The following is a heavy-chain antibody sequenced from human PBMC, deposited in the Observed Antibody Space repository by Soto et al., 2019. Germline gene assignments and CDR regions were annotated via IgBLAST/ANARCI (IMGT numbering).Heavy chain of an antibody. CDR2: IDPSDSYT. V-gene: IGHV5-10-1*01. D-gene: IGHD2-15*01. Sequence: GESLKISCKGSGYSFTSYWISWVRQMPGKGLEWMGRIDPSDSYTNYSPSLQGHVTISADKSISTAYLQWSSLKASDTAMYYCARHRGDCSGGSCFVGSNDYWGQGTLVTVSS. CDR3: ARHRGDCSGGSCFVGSNDY. CDR1: GYSFTSYW. J-gene: IGHJ4*02.